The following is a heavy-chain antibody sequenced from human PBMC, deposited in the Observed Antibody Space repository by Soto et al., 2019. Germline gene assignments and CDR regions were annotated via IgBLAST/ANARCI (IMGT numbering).Heavy chain of an antibody. CDR3: ARGYCTNGVCYGNYYYYYMDV. V-gene: IGHV1-24*01. CDR2: FDPEDGET. D-gene: IGHD2-8*01. Sequence: ASVKVSCKVSGYTLTELSMHWVRQAPGKGLEWTGGFDPEDGETIYAQKFQGRVTMTEDTSTDTAYMELSSLRSEDTAVYYCARGYCTNGVCYGNYYYYYMDVWGKGTTVTVSS. J-gene: IGHJ6*03. CDR1: GYTLTELS.